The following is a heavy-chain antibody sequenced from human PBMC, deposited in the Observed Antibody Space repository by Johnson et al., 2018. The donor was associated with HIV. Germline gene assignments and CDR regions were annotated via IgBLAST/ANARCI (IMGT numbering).Heavy chain of an antibody. J-gene: IGHJ3*02. Sequence: QVKLVESGGGVVQPGKSLTLSCVGSGLSFSNFGIHWVRQAPGKGPEWVAVISFDGNLKKYADSVKGRFTISRDNSKNTLYLQMNSLRAEDTAVYYCAKEAADDAFDIWGQGTMVTVSS. CDR1: GLSFSNFG. CDR2: ISFDGNLK. V-gene: IGHV3-30*18. D-gene: IGHD6-25*01. CDR3: AKEAADDAFDI.